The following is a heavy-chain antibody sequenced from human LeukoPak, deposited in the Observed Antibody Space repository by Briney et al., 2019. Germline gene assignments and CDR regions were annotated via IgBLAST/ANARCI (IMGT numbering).Heavy chain of an antibody. J-gene: IGHJ4*02. D-gene: IGHD2-2*03. CDR1: GFTFSSYA. Sequence: GGSLRVSCSASGFTFSSYAMSWVRQGPGKGLEWVSGISGSGGSTYYADSVKGRFTISRDNSKNTLYVQMNSLRAEDTAVYYCAKDGYCSSTSCYWSYWGQGTLVTVSS. V-gene: IGHV3-23*01. CDR2: ISGSGGST. CDR3: AKDGYCSSTSCYWSY.